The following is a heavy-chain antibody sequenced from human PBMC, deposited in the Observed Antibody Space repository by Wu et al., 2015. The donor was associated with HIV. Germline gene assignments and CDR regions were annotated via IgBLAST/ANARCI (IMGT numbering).Heavy chain of an antibody. CDR2: INPNRGGT. CDR3: ARLQSLHGLYSNADY. V-gene: IGHV1-2*02. D-gene: IGHD3-10*01. Sequence: QAQLMQSGPEAKRPGASVMVSCKASGYTFTDYYIYWVRQAPGQGPEWMGWINPNRGGTKYAQKFQGRVTMTRDTAVSTTYLELNSLRSDDTAIYYCARLQSLHGLYSNADYWGQGTLVTVSS. J-gene: IGHJ4*02. CDR1: GYTFTDYY.